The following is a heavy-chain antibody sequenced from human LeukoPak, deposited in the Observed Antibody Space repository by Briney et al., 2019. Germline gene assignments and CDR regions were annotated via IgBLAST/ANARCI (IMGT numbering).Heavy chain of an antibody. V-gene: IGHV3-33*01. CDR1: GFTFSNHG. CDR2: IWYDGSNR. CDR3: ARDRSYFGGTRGLDS. D-gene: IGHD3-16*01. J-gene: IGHJ4*02. Sequence: GRSLRLSCAASGFTFSNHGMHWVRQAPGKGLEWVAVIWYDGSNRYYADSVKGRFTISRDNSMNTLYLQMNSLRSEDTAIYYCARDRSYFGGTRGLDSWGQGTLVTVSS.